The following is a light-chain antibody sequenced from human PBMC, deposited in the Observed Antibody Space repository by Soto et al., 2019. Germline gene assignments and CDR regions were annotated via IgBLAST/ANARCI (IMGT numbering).Light chain of an antibody. V-gene: IGLV2-14*01. CDR2: AVS. Sequence: LTQPASVSVSPGQSITISCTGTSSDVGLYDYVSWYQQHPGKAPQLMIYAVSNRPSGVSNRFSASKSGNTASLFISGLQAEDEADYYCSSYTSDSSYVFGSGTKVTVL. CDR1: SSDVGLYDY. J-gene: IGLJ1*01. CDR3: SSYTSDSSYV.